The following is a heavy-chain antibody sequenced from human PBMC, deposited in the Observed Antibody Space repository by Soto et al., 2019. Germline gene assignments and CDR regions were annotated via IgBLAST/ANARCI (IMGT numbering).Heavy chain of an antibody. CDR1: RFPFCSYP. J-gene: IGHJ4*02. CDR3: AVDFPYDY. V-gene: IGHV3-23*01. Sequence: PGGSLKLSCAAPRFPFCSYPMGWVRQAPGKGLEWVSAISGSGGSTYYADSVKGRFTISRDNSENPLYLQMNSLRGEDTAVYYCAVDFPYDYWGQVTLVTVCS. CDR2: ISGSGGST.